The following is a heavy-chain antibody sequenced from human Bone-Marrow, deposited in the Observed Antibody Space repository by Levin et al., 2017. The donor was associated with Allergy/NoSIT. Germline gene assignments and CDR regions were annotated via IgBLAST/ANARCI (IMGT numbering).Heavy chain of an antibody. D-gene: IGHD4-17*01. Sequence: LSLTCAASGFTVSSYYMNWVRQAPGKGLEWVSIIYSGGTTYYADSVKGRFTISRDNSKNTLYLQMNSLRAEDTAVYYCVVHLYGDGRRYFDLWGRGTLVTVSS. CDR2: IYSGGTT. J-gene: IGHJ2*01. CDR3: VVHLYGDGRRYFDL. V-gene: IGHV3-53*01. CDR1: GFTVSSYY.